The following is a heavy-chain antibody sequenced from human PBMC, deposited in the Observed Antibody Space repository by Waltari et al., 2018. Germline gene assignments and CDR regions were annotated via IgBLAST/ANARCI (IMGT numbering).Heavy chain of an antibody. CDR3: ARHVDNQRPTDY. V-gene: IGHV4-34*01. J-gene: IGHJ4*02. D-gene: IGHD3-9*01. Sequence: QVQLQQWGAGLLKPSETLSLTCAVYGGSFSGYYWSWIRQPPGQGLEWIGEINHSGRTNNNPARKSRVTISVDTSKNQFALKLSSVTAADTAVYYCARHVDNQRPTDYWGQGTLVTVSS. CDR2: INHSGRT. CDR1: GGSFSGYY.